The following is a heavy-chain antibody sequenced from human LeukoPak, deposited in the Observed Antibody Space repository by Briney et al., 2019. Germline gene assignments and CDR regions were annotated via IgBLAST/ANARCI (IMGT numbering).Heavy chain of an antibody. V-gene: IGHV3-30*04. CDR3: ARESYGEHYFDY. Sequence: GGSLRLSCAASGFTFSSYAMHWVRQAPGKGLEWVAVISYGGSNKYYADSVKGRFTISRDNSKNTLYLQMNSLRAEDTAVYYCARESYGEHYFDYWGQGTLVTVSS. CDR2: ISYGGSNK. CDR1: GFTFSSYA. J-gene: IGHJ4*02. D-gene: IGHD4-17*01.